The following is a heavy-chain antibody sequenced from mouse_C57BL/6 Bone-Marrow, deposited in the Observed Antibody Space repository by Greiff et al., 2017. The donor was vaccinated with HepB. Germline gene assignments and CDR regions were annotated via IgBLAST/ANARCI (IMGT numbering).Heavy chain of an antibody. J-gene: IGHJ1*03. CDR3: ARHYYGSSYCYWYFDV. CDR1: GFTFSDYY. D-gene: IGHD1-1*01. V-gene: IGHV5-12*01. CDR2: ISNGGGST. Sequence: EVMLVESGGGLVQPGGSLKLSCAASGFTFSDYYMYWVRQTPEKRLEWVAYISNGGGSTYYPDTVKGRFTISRDNAKNTLYLQMSRLKSEDTAMYYCARHYYGSSYCYWYFDVWGTGTTVTVSS.